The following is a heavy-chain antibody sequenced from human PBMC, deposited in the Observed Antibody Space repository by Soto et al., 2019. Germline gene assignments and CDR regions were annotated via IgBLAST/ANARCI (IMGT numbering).Heavy chain of an antibody. Sequence: SETLSLTCTVSGGSISSSSYYWGWIRQPPGKGLEWIGSIYYSGSTYYNPSLKSRVTISVDTSKNQFSLKLSSVTAADTAVYYCARQGDYYYGSGSYYYYYYYYMDVWGKGTTVTVSS. CDR1: GGSISSSSYY. CDR3: ARQGDYYYGSGSYYYYYYYYMDV. V-gene: IGHV4-39*01. J-gene: IGHJ6*03. CDR2: IYYSGST. D-gene: IGHD3-10*01.